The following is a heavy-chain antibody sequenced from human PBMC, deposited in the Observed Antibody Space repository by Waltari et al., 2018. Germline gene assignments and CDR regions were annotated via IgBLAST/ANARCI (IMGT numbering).Heavy chain of an antibody. D-gene: IGHD6-13*01. V-gene: IGHV1-3*01. Sequence: QVQLVQSGAEVKKPVASVKVSCKAYGYTFTSYAMHWVRQAPGLRLEWMGWINAGNANTNDAHKFNGRVTVSRDTSATTPYMRLSSMRSVGTALYYCSSERRAAAGSGTYVDYWGEGALFTASS. CDR1: GYTFTSYA. CDR3: SSERRAAAGSGTYVDY. CDR2: INAGNANT. J-gene: IGHJ4*02.